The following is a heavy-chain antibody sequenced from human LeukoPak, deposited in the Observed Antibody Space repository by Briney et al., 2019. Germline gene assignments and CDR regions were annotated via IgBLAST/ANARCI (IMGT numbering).Heavy chain of an antibody. V-gene: IGHV3-23*01. CDR2: ISGSGSNT. CDR1: GFTFSSYA. J-gene: IGHJ4*02. CDR3: AKDVLSGTYYYFDQ. D-gene: IGHD1-26*01. Sequence: PGGSLRLSCAASGFTFSSYAMNWVRQAPGKGLEWVSGISGSGSNTYYADSVMGRFTISRDNSKNTLYLQMNSLRAEDTAVYYCAKDVLSGTYYYFDQWGQGTLVTASS.